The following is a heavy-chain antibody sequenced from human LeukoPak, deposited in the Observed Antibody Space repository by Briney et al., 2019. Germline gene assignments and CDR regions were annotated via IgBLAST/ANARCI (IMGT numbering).Heavy chain of an antibody. J-gene: IGHJ4*02. CDR3: ARHYCADYNRRFAY. CDR2: ISYSGGNT. V-gene: IGHV3-23*01. D-gene: IGHD4-17*01. Sequence: GGSLRLSCVDPRFTFRSYAMSWVRQAPGKGLEWVSGISYSGGNTHYADSGKGRFTISRDNSKNTLYLQMNSLRAEDTDLYYCARHYCADYNRRFAYWGQGTLVTVSS. CDR1: RFTFRSYA.